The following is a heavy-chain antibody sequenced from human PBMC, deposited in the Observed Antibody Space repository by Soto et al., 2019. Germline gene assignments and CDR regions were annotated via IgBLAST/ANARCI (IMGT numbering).Heavy chain of an antibody. J-gene: IGHJ3*01. D-gene: IGHD3-3*01. V-gene: IGHV3-64*01. CDR2: ISSNGRST. CDR1: GFTFSSYA. CDR3: ERDYSIKIFGVVIIGAFAF. Sequence: EVQLVESGGGLVQPGGSLRLSCAASGFTFSSYAMHWVRQAPGKGLEYVSAISSNGRSTYYANSVKGRLTISRDNSKNTLYLQMGSLRAEDMAVYYCERDYSIKIFGVVIIGAFAFWGQGKMVTVSS.